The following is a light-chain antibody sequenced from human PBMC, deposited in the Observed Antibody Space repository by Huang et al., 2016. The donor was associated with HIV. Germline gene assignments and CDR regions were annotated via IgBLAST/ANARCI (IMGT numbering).Light chain of an antibody. CDR3: QQYYSRPLT. CDR2: WAS. Sequence: DIVMTQSPDSLAVSLGERATINCKSSQTILYSSNNKNYLAWYQQRPGQSPKLLIYWASTRESGVPDRVSGSGSGTDFTLTISSLQAEDVAVYYCQQYYSRPLTFGGGTKVEIK. V-gene: IGKV4-1*01. J-gene: IGKJ4*01. CDR1: QTILYSSNNKNY.